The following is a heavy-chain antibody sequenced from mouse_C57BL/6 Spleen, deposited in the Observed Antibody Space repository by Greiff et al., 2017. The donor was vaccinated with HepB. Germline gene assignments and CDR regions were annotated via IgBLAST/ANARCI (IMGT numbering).Heavy chain of an antibody. V-gene: IGHV14-4*01. CDR3: TTWDYGYFDY. CDR1: GFNIKDDY. Sequence: VQLQQSGAELVRPGASVKLSCTASGFNIKDDYMHWVKQRPEQGLEWIGWIDPENGDTEYASKFQGKATITADTSSNTAYLQLSSLTSEDTAVYYCTTWDYGYFDYWGQGTTLTVSS. J-gene: IGHJ2*01. D-gene: IGHD1-1*01. CDR2: IDPENGDT.